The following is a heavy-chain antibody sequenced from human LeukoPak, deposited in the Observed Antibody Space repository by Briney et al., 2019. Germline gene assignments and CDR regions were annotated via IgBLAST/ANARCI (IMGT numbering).Heavy chain of an antibody. V-gene: IGHV1-2*02. CDR3: ARVGAWGSVVPFEY. CDR1: GYTFTGYY. CDR2: INPSSDGT. D-gene: IGHD7-27*01. Sequence: ASVKVSCKASGYTFTGYYIHWVRQAPGQGLEWMGWINPSSDGTNYAQKFQGRVTMTRDTSISTAYMELSRLRSDDTAVYYCARVGAWGSVVPFEYWGQGTLVTVSS. J-gene: IGHJ4*02.